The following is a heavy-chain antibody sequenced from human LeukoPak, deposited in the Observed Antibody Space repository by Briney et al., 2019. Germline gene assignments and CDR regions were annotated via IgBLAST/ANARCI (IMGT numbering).Heavy chain of an antibody. D-gene: IGHD1-26*01. CDR3: AKGPVGATISTYYYGMDV. V-gene: IGHV3-23*01. Sequence: GGSLRLSCAASGFTFSSYAMSWVRQAPGKGLEWVSAISGSGGSTYYADSVKGRFTISRDNSKNTLYLQMNSLRAEDTAVYYCAKGPVGATISTYYYGMDVWGQGTTVIVSS. CDR1: GFTFSSYA. J-gene: IGHJ6*02. CDR2: ISGSGGST.